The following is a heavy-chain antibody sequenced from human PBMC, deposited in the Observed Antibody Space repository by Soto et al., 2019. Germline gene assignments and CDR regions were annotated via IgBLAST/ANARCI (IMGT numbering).Heavy chain of an antibody. V-gene: IGHV4-59*01. Sequence: SETLSLTCTVSGGSISSYYWSWIRQPPGKGLEWIGYIYYSGSTNYNPSLKSRVTISVDTSKNQFSLKLSSVTAADTAVYYCARGGSKDYYDSSGYYYALGYWGQGTLVTAPQ. CDR1: GGSISSYY. J-gene: IGHJ4*02. CDR3: ARGGSKDYYDSSGYYYALGY. CDR2: IYYSGST. D-gene: IGHD3-22*01.